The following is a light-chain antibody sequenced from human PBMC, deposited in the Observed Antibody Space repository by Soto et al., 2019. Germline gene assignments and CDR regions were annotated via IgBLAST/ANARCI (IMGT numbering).Light chain of an antibody. V-gene: IGKV3-11*01. CDR3: QHRSNWPWT. J-gene: IGKJ1*01. CDR2: DAS. Sequence: EIVLTQSRATLSLSPGERATLSCRASQSVSRSLAWYQQKPGQAPRLLIYDASNRATGISARFSGSGSGTDFTLTISSLEPEDFAVYYCQHRSNWPWTFGQGTKV. CDR1: QSVSRS.